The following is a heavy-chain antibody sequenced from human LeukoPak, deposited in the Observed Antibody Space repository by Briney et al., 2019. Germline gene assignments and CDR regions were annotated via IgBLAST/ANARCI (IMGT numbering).Heavy chain of an antibody. V-gene: IGHV3-53*05. CDR1: GFTVSSNY. CDR3: AKDRGKATNYYYYMDV. D-gene: IGHD5-12*01. J-gene: IGHJ6*03. CDR2: IYSGGST. Sequence: GGSLRLSCAASGFTVSSNYMSWVRQAPGKGLEWVSVIYSGGSTYYADSVKGRFTISRDNSKNTLYLQMNSLRAEDTAVYYCAKDRGKATNYYYYMDVWGKGTTVTISS.